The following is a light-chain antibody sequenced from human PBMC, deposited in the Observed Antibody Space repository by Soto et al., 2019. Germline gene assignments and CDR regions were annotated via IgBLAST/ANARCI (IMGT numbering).Light chain of an antibody. CDR2: GNS. J-gene: IGLJ1*01. V-gene: IGLV2-8*01. CDR3: QSYDSSLSGYV. Sequence: SALTQPPSASGSPGQSVTISCTGTPSDVGGYISVSWYQQHPGKAPKLLIYGNSNRPSGVPDRFSGSKSGTSASLAITGLQAEDEADYYCQSYDSSLSGYVFGTGTKVTVL. CDR1: PSDVGGYIS.